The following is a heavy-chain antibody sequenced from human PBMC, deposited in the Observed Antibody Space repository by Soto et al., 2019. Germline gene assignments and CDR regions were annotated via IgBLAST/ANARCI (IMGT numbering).Heavy chain of an antibody. CDR1: GYTLTELS. CDR3: ATASFAYYYDDIRLFDY. CDR2: FDPEVGET. D-gene: IGHD3-22*01. V-gene: IGHV1-24*01. Sequence: GASVKVSCKVSGYTLTELSMHWVRQAPGKGLEWMGGFDPEVGETIYAQKFQGRVTMTEDTSTDTAYMELSSLRSEDTAVYYCATASFAYYYDDIRLFDYWGQGTLVTVSS. J-gene: IGHJ4*02.